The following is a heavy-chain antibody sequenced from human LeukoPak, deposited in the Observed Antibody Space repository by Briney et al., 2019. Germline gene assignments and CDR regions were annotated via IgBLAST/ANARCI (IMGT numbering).Heavy chain of an antibody. CDR1: GFTLNIHG. CDR3: ARGIGAITMDRGVIIRSNWFDP. J-gene: IGHJ5*02. Sequence: PGGSLRLSFAASGFTLNIHGKHWVPPAPGKGVGGVAVIWYGGNNKYYADSVKGRFTISRDNSKNTLYLQMNSLRAEDTAVYYCARGIGAITMDRGVIIRSNWFDPWGQGTLVTVSS. CDR2: IWYGGNNK. D-gene: IGHD3-10*01. V-gene: IGHV3-33*01.